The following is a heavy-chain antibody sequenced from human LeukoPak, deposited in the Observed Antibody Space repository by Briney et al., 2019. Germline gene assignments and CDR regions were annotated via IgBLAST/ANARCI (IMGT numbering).Heavy chain of an antibody. D-gene: IGHD6-19*01. CDR2: IKQDGSEK. Sequence: ETLSLTCAVYGGSFSGYYWSWVRQAPGKGLEWVANIKQDGSEKYYVDSVKGRFTISRDNAKNSLYLQMNSLRAEDTAVYYCARGDSSGWYQTLYYFDYWGQGTLVTVSS. CDR1: GGSFSGYY. V-gene: IGHV3-7*01. J-gene: IGHJ4*02. CDR3: ARGDSSGWYQTLYYFDY.